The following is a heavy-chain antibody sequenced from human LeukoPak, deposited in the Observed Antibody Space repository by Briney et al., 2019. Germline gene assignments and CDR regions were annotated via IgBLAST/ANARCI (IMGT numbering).Heavy chain of an antibody. CDR1: GXTFGSYA. D-gene: IGHD2-21*02. V-gene: IGHV3-23*01. CDR3: AKHLAVTGRSFYYYGMDV. CDR2: ISGGGVTT. Sequence: GGSLRLSCAASGXTFGSYAMTWVRQAPGKGLEWVSSISGGGVTTYYADSVKGRFSISRDNSKNTLYLQMNSLRAEDTAVYYCAKHLAVTGRSFYYYGMDVWGQGTTVTVSS. J-gene: IGHJ6*02.